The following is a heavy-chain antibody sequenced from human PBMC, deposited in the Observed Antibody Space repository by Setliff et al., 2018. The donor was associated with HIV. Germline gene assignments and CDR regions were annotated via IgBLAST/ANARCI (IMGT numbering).Heavy chain of an antibody. D-gene: IGHD2-21*01. Sequence: AASVKVSCKASGYTFSNYDINWVRQATGQGLEWMAWMNPNSGNTGYAQKFQGRVTLTRDTSISTAYMELSSLRSEDTAVYYCATLTCCAGDCYSTGAFDIWGQGTMVTVSS. J-gene: IGHJ3*02. V-gene: IGHV1-8*02. CDR2: MNPNSGNT. CDR3: ATLTCCAGDCYSTGAFDI. CDR1: GYTFSNYD.